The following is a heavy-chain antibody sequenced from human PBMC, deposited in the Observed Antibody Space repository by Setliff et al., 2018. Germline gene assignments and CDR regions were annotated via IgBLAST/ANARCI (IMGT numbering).Heavy chain of an antibody. CDR1: GFTFSTFA. CDR3: AKDNGRGHLYLLEGYFDY. Sequence: HPGGSLRLSCAASGFTFSTFAMSWVRQAPGKGLEWVSHISGSGSSSSYADSVKGRFTISGDNARNTLYLQMNSLRAEDTAVYYCAKDNGRGHLYLLEGYFDYWGQGALVTVSS. V-gene: IGHV3-23*01. D-gene: IGHD2-15*01. J-gene: IGHJ4*02. CDR2: ISGSGSSS.